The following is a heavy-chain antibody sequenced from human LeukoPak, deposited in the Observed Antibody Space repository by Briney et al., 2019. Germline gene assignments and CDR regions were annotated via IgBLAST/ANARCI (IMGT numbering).Heavy chain of an antibody. CDR2: IYRGGGT. CDR3: AREQYSDGSGYPGLNAFDI. D-gene: IGHD3-22*01. V-gene: IGHV3-53*01. J-gene: IGHJ3*02. Sequence: PGGSLRLSCAASGFTVSSNYMSWVRQAPGKGLEWVSVIYRGGGTYYADSAKGRFTISRDNSKNTVYLQMNSLRAEDTAVYYCAREQYSDGSGYPGLNAFDIWGQGTMVTVSS. CDR1: GFTVSSNY.